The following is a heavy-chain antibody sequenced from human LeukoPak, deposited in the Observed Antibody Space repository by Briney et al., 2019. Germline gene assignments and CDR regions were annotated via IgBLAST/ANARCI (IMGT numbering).Heavy chain of an antibody. J-gene: IGHJ4*02. Sequence: GASVKVSCKASVYTFTGYYMHWVRQAPGQGLEWMGWINPISGGTNVAQKFQGRGTITRDTSISTAYRELSRLSSDDTAVYYCAIIAATIDYWGQGTLVTVSS. CDR1: VYTFTGYY. CDR3: AIIAATIDY. D-gene: IGHD6-13*01. V-gene: IGHV1-2*02. CDR2: INPISGGT.